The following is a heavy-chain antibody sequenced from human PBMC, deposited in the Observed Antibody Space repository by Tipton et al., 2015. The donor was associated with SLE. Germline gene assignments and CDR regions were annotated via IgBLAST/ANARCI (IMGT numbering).Heavy chain of an antibody. V-gene: IGHV4-61*02. CDR2: IYTSEYI. CDR1: GASINSGTYY. CDR3: ARVPGLERSYSYFYYMDV. J-gene: IGHJ6*03. D-gene: IGHD1-1*01. Sequence: TLSLTCAVSGASINSGTYYWAWIRQPAGKGLEWIGRIYTSEYINYNPSFNGRVTISVDTSKNQFSLKLTSVTAADTAVYYCARVPGLERSYSYFYYMDVWGKGTTVTVSS.